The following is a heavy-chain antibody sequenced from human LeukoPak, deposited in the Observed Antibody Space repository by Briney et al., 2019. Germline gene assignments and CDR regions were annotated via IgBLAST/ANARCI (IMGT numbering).Heavy chain of an antibody. CDR3: ARVGIYGDYGRYFDY. Sequence: PGGSLRLSCVASGFTFNNNWMHWVRQAPGKGLVWVSRINNDGSTTSYADSVKGRFTISRDNAKNSLYLQMNSLRAEDTAVYYCARVGIYGDYGRYFDYWGQGTLVTVSS. D-gene: IGHD4-17*01. CDR2: INNDGSTT. V-gene: IGHV3-74*01. J-gene: IGHJ4*02. CDR1: GFTFNNNW.